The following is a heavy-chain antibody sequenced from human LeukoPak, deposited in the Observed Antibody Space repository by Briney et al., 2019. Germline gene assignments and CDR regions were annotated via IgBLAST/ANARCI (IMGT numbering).Heavy chain of an antibody. V-gene: IGHV1-46*01. CDR1: GYTFTSYY. CDR3: ARDLRGAVAAAGTINDEIDY. D-gene: IGHD6-13*01. J-gene: IGHJ4*02. Sequence: ASVKVSCKASGYTFTSYYMHWVRPAPGQGLEWMXXXXXXXGNTRYAQKFQGRVNMTRDTSTSTVYMELSSLRSEDTAVYYCARDLRGAVAAAGTINDEIDYGGQGTLVTVSS. CDR2: XXXXXGNT.